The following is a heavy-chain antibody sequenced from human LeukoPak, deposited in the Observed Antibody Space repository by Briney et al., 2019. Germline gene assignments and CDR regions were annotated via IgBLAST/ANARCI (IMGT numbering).Heavy chain of an antibody. V-gene: IGHV3-66*01. D-gene: IGHD1-26*01. J-gene: IGHJ3*02. CDR1: GFTVSSNY. CDR3: ARDGEWEKLMFDAFDI. CDR2: IYSGGST. Sequence: AGGSLRLSCAASGFTVSSNYMNWVRQAPGKGLEWVSVIYSGGSTYYTDSVKGRFTISRDNSKNTLYLQMNSLRVEDTAVYYCARDGEWEKLMFDAFDIWGQGTMVTVSS.